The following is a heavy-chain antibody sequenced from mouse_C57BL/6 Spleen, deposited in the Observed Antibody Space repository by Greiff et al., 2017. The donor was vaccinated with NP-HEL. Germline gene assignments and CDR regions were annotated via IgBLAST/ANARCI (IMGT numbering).Heavy chain of an antibody. CDR3: TRRGGSYMDY. V-gene: IGHV1-82*01. J-gene: IGHJ4*01. D-gene: IGHD3-2*02. Sequence: QVQLQQSGPELVKPGASVKISCKASGYAFSSSWMNWVKQRPGKGLEWIGRIYPGDGDTNYNGKFKGKATLTADKSSSTAYMQLSSLTSEDSAVYFCTRRGGSYMDYWGQGTSVTVSS. CDR2: IYPGDGDT. CDR1: GYAFSSSW.